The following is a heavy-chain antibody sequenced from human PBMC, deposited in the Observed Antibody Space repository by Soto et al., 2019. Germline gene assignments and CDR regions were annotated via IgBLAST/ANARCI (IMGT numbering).Heavy chain of an antibody. CDR2: ISPYTGNT. D-gene: IGHD3-22*01. J-gene: IGHJ6*02. V-gene: IGHV1-18*01. CDR1: GYIFVNYG. CDR3: AMVGNYGTPTPQDV. Sequence: QVQLVQSGDEVKKPGASVKVSCKASGYIFVNYGITWVRQAPGQGLEWMGWISPYTGNTHSATKVQGRLTMTTDTSTSTAHMDLGRLTPDDTGVYYCAMVGNYGTPTPQDVWGQGTTVTVSS.